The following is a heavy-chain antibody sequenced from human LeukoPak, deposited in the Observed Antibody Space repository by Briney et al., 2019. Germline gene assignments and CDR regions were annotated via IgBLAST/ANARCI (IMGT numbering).Heavy chain of an antibody. V-gene: IGHV3-21*01. CDR3: ARVLRFLEWTYYYYYYMDV. CDR1: GFTFSSYS. CDR2: ISSSSSYI. Sequence: GGSLRLSCAASGFTFSSYSMNWVRQAPGKGLEWVSSISSSSSYIYYADSVKGRFTISRDNAKNSLYLQMNSLRAEDTAVYYCARVLRFLEWTYYYYYYMDVWGKGTTVTVSS. D-gene: IGHD3-3*01. J-gene: IGHJ6*03.